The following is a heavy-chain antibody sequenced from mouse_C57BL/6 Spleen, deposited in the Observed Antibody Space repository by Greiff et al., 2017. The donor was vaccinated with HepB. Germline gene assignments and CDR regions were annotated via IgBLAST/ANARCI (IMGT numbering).Heavy chain of an antibody. Sequence: EVQLVESGGGLVKPGGSLKLSCAASGFTFSSYAMSWVRQTPEKRLEWVATISDGGSYTYYPDNVKGRFTISRDNAKNNLYLQMSHLKSEDTAMYYCARESYDYGYYFDYWGQGTTLTVSS. J-gene: IGHJ2*01. V-gene: IGHV5-4*01. D-gene: IGHD2-4*01. CDR2: ISDGGSYT. CDR1: GFTFSSYA. CDR3: ARESYDYGYYFDY.